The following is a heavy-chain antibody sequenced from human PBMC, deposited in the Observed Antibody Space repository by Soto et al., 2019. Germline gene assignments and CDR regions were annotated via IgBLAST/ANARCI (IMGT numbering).Heavy chain of an antibody. CDR2: ISGSGGST. CDR1: GFTFSSYA. CDR3: ARDQYYDFYMDV. D-gene: IGHD3-3*01. Sequence: GGSLRLSCAASGFTFSSYAMSWVRQAPGKGLEWLSAISGSGGSTYYADPVKGRFTISRDNAKNSLYLQMNSLRAEDTAVYYCARDQYYDFYMDVWGKGTTVTV. V-gene: IGHV3-23*01. J-gene: IGHJ6*03.